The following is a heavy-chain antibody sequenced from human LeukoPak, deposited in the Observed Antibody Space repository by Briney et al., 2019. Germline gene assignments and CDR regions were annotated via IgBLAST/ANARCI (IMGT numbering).Heavy chain of an antibody. D-gene: IGHD2-8*01. CDR1: GFSFSYYW. CDR3: TRTLRRDCTNGVCFDY. V-gene: IGHV3-74*03. J-gene: IGHJ4*02. CDR2: INGDGSST. Sequence: GGSLRLSCAASGFSFSYYWMHWVRQAPGKGLVWVSRINGDGSSTTYADSVKGRFTISRDSAKNTLYLQMNSLRAEDTAGYYCTRTLRRDCTNGVCFDYWGQGTLVTVSS.